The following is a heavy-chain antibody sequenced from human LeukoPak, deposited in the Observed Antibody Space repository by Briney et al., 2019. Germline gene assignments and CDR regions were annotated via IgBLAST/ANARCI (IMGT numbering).Heavy chain of an antibody. CDR1: GGSISSYY. CDR3: ARDRYDILTGYYDSNWFDP. J-gene: IGHJ5*02. V-gene: IGHV4-4*07. CDR2: IYTSGST. Sequence: SETLSLTCTVSGGSISSYYWSWIRQPAGKGLEWIGRIYTSGSTNYNPSLKSRVTMSVDTSKNQFSLKLSSATAADTAVYYCARDRYDILTGYYDSNWFDPWGQGTLVTVSS. D-gene: IGHD3-9*01.